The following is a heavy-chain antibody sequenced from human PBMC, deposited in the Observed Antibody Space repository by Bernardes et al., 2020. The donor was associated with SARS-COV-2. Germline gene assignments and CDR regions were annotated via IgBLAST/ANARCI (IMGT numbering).Heavy chain of an antibody. CDR1: GYTFTNYE. Sequence: ASVKVSCKASGYTFTNYEIDWVRQAPGQGLEWMGWMSANNDDTGYSQKFQGRVTMTRDTSTSTAYLELTNLRSDDTAVYYCARGYYDILSGSSSAFDIWGQGTMVTVSS. J-gene: IGHJ3*02. V-gene: IGHV1-8*01. D-gene: IGHD3-9*01. CDR3: ARGYYDILSGSSSAFDI. CDR2: MSANNDDT.